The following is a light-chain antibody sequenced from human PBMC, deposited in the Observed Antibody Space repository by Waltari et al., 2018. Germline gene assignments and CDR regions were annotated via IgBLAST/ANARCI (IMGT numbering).Light chain of an antibody. V-gene: IGKV3-20*01. CDR2: GAS. J-gene: IGKJ2*01. CDR1: QSFSRSY. CDR3: QQYGSSLLYT. Sequence: EIVLTQSPGTLSLSPGERATLSCRARQSFSRSYLAWYQQKPGQAPRLLIYGASSRATGIPDRFSGSGSGTDFTLTISRLEPEDFAVYYCQQYGSSLLYTFGQGTKLEIK.